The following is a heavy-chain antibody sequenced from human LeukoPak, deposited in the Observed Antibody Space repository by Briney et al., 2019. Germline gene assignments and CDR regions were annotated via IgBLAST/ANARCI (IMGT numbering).Heavy chain of an antibody. CDR3: RRRLGYYYDSSGYFRYYYYYMDV. CDR2: ISYDGSNK. V-gene: IGHV3-30-3*01. CDR1: GFTASSNY. D-gene: IGHD3-22*01. J-gene: IGHJ6*03. Sequence: PGGSLRLSCAASGFTASSNYMSWVRQAPGKGLEWVAVISYDGSNKYYADSVKGRFTISRDNSKNTLYLQMNSLRAEDTAVYYCRRRLGYYYDSSGYFRYYYYYMDVWGKGTTVTVSS.